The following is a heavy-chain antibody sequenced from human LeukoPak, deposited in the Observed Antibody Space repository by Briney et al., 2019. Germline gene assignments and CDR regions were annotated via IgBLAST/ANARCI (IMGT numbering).Heavy chain of an antibody. D-gene: IGHD6-19*01. CDR1: GGTFSSYA. Sequence: SVKVSCKASGGTFSSYAISWVRQAPGQGLEWMGGIIPIFGTANYAQKFQGRVTITADESTSTAYMELSSLRSEDTAVYYCARDPLYSSGWYYFGPRGYNWFDPWGQGTLVTVSS. CDR3: ARDPLYSSGWYYFGPRGYNWFDP. V-gene: IGHV1-69*01. CDR2: IIPIFGTA. J-gene: IGHJ5*02.